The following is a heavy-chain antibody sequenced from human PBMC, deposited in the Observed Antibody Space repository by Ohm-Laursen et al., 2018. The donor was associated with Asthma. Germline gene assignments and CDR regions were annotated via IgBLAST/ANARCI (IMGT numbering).Heavy chain of an antibody. CDR2: IYSGGTT. CDR1: GFTVGSDY. V-gene: IGHV3-53*01. CDR3: AKGPYEAANFYFDH. D-gene: IGHD1-1*01. J-gene: IGHJ4*02. Sequence: SLRLSCAASGFTVGSDYMTWVRQAPGKGLEWVSAIYSGGTTYYADSVRGRFTISRDNSRNTLSLQMNSLRADDTAIYYCAKGPYEAANFYFDHWGQGTLVAVSA.